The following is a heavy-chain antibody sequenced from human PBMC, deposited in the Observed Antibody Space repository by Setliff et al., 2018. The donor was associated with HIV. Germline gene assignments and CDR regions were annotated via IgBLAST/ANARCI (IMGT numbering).Heavy chain of an antibody. J-gene: IGHJ6*03. V-gene: IGHV1-18*01. D-gene: IGHD3-10*01. CDR2: ISADNGNT. CDR1: GYTFTNFG. CDR3: ARVPGARPYYYYYMDV. Sequence: ASVKVSCKTSGYTFTNFGITWVRQAPGQGLEWMGWISADNGNTNYAQKLQGRVTMTTDTSTSTADMELRSLRSDDTAVYYCARVPGARPYYYYYMDVWGKGTTVTV.